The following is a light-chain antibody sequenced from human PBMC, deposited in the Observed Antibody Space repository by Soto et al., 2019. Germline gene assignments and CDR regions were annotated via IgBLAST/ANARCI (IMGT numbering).Light chain of an antibody. J-gene: IGKJ1*01. CDR1: HSISRR. CDR3: QHYSTFST. V-gene: IGKV1-5*03. CDR2: RAS. Sequence: DNHMTLSPSTLAASVGDRVTITCRASHSISRRLALYQQKPGKARKLLIYRASSFESVVPSRFSSRGSGTEFTLTLSSVPADDFATYYWQHYSTFSTFGQGTKVDIK.